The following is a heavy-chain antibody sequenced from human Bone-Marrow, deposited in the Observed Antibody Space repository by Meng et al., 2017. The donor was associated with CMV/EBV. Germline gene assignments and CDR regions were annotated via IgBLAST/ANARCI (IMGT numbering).Heavy chain of an antibody. CDR2: INAHNGNT. CDR1: GYTFTSYG. D-gene: IGHD5-18*01. J-gene: IGHJ6*01. Sequence: ASVKVSCKASGYTFTSYGFSWVRQAPGQGLEWMGWINAHNGNTNYAQKLQGRVTMTTDTSTSTAYMELRSLRSDDTAVYYCVRDPERGYSYGYLYYYGMDVWGQGPTVTVSS. CDR3: VRDPERGYSYGYLYYYGMDV. V-gene: IGHV1-18*01.